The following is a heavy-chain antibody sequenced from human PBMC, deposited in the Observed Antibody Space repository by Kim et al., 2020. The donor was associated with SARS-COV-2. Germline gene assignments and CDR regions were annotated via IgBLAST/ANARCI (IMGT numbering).Heavy chain of an antibody. V-gene: IGHV1-69*13. CDR3: ARTPTVTTISFDY. CDR1: GGTFSSYA. Sequence: SVKVSCKASGGTFSSYAIRWVRQAPGQGLEWMGGIIPIFGTANYAQKFQGRVTITADESTSTVYMELSSLRSEDTAVYYCARTPTVTTISFDYWGQGTLGTVSS. CDR2: IIPIFGTA. D-gene: IGHD4-17*01. J-gene: IGHJ4*02.